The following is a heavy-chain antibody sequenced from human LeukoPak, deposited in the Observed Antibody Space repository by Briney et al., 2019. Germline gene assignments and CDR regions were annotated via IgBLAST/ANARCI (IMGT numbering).Heavy chain of an antibody. V-gene: IGHV4-39*01. CDR2: MYYSGST. J-gene: IGHJ4*02. CDR1: GGSISSSIYY. CDR3: ARHPLRVATPDY. Sequence: SETLSLTCTVSGGSISSSIYYWGWIRQPPGKGLEWIGSMYYSGSTYYNPSLKIRVTISVDTPKNQFSLKLRSVTAADTAVYYCARHPLRVATPDYWGQGTLVTVSS. D-gene: IGHD5-12*01.